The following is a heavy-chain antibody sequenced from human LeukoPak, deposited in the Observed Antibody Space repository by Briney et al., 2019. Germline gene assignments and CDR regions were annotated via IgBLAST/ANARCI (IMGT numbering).Heavy chain of an antibody. V-gene: IGHV5-51*01. CDR1: GSSFINYW. J-gene: IGHJ4*02. Sequence: GASLKISCKGSGSSFINYWIGWVRQMPGKGLEWMGIIYPDDSDTRYSPSFQGQVTISADKSINTAYLQWGSLKASDTAMYYCARPRRGYSYGPDYWGQGTLVTVSS. CDR2: IYPDDSDT. D-gene: IGHD5-18*01. CDR3: ARPRRGYSYGPDY.